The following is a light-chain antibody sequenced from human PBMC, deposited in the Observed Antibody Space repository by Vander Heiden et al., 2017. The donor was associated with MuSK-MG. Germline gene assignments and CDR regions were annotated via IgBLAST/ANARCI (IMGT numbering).Light chain of an antibody. Sequence: GLTQPPSASGAPAERLHISCSGSSSKIGSNPVSWYQQLPGTAPNLLIYSSNQRPSGVPDRLSGSKSGTSASLAISGLQSEDEADYYCAAWDDSLNGRVFGGGTKLTVL. J-gene: IGLJ2*01. V-gene: IGLV1-44*01. CDR2: SSN. CDR3: AAWDDSLNGRV. CDR1: SSKIGSNP.